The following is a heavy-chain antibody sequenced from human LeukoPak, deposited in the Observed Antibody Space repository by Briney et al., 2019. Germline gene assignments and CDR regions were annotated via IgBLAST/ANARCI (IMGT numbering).Heavy chain of an antibody. J-gene: IGHJ4*02. CDR1: GYSISSGYY. D-gene: IGHD5-18*01. CDR2: IYHSGST. V-gene: IGHV4-38-2*02. Sequence: PSETLSLTCAVSGYSISSGYYWGWIRQPPGKGLEWIGSIYHSGSTYYNPSLKSRVTISVDTSKNQFSLKLSSVTAADTAVYYCARDRYSYGYRIFDCWGQGTLVTVSS. CDR3: ARDRYSYGYRIFDC.